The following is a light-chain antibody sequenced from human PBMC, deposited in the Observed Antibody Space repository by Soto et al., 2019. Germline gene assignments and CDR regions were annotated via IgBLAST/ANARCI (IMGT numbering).Light chain of an antibody. CDR1: QTVGSNY. CDR3: QQYCYSPPWT. J-gene: IGKJ1*01. V-gene: IGKV3-20*01. CDR2: GAS. Sequence: EIVLTQSPGTLSLSPGEGATLSCRASQTVGSNYLAWYQPTPGQAPRLLIYGASTMATGIPDRFRGSGSGSDFTLTIITPQPEDLAVYYYQQYCYSPPWTFGQGTKVYTK.